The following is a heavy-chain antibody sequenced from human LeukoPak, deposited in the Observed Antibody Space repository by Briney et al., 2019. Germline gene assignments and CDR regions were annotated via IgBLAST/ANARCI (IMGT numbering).Heavy chain of an antibody. J-gene: IGHJ6*03. CDR3: ARLVAEYRGGWYYYMDV. D-gene: IGHD4-23*01. Sequence: GESLKISCKGSGYSFTSYWIGWVRQLPGKGLEWMGIIYPGDSDTRYSTSFQGQVTISADKSISTAYLQWSSLKASDTAMYYCARLVAEYRGGWYYYMDVWGKGTTVTVSS. CDR2: IYPGDSDT. V-gene: IGHV5-51*01. CDR1: GYSFTSYW.